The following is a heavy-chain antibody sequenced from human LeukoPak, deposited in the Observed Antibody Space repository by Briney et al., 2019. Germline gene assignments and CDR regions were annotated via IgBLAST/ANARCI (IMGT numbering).Heavy chain of an antibody. D-gene: IGHD2-2*01. CDR3: AKEIRAGNYYYYGMDV. Sequence: PGGSLRLSCAASGFTFSTYAMSWVRQAPGKGLEWVSSISGSGDSTYYVDSVKGRFTISRDNSKNTLYLQMNSLRAEDTAVYYCAKEIRAGNYYYYGMDVWGQGTTVTVSS. J-gene: IGHJ6*02. V-gene: IGHV3-23*01. CDR2: ISGSGDST. CDR1: GFTFSTYA.